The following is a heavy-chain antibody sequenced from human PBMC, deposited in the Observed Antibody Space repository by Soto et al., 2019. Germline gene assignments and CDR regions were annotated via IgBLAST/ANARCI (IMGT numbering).Heavy chain of an antibody. J-gene: IGHJ5*02. CDR3: ASLTMVRGVSCWFDP. Sequence: TSETLSLTCTVSGGSISSSSYYWGWIRQPPGKGLEWIGSIYYSGSTYYNPSLKSRVTISVDTSKNQFSLKLSSVTAADTAVYYCASLTMVRGVSCWFDPWGQGTLVTVSS. CDR1: GGSISSSSYY. D-gene: IGHD3-10*01. V-gene: IGHV4-39*01. CDR2: IYYSGST.